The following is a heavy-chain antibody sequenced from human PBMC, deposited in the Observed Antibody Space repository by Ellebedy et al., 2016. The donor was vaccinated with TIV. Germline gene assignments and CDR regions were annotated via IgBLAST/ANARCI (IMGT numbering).Heavy chain of an antibody. J-gene: IGHJ5*02. CDR1: GLTFSSCE. D-gene: IGHD1-26*01. CDR2: ISTDSSKI. Sequence: PGGSLRPSCAASGLTFSSCEMTWVRQTPGGGLEWLSYISTDSSKIEYADSVKGRFTISRDNAKNSLFLQMTSLRAEDTAVYYCAPVEANSHRWLDRWGQGTLVTVSS. V-gene: IGHV3-48*01. CDR3: APVEANSHRWLDR.